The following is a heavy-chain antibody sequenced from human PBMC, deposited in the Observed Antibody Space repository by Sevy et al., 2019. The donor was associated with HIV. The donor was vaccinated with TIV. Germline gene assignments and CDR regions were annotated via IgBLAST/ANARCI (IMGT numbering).Heavy chain of an antibody. J-gene: IGHJ6*02. CDR3: AREVVPAAMNYYYGMDV. D-gene: IGHD2-2*01. Sequence: GGSLRLSCAASGFTFSNYGMHWVRQAPGKGLEWVAVIWNDGSNKYYADSVKGRFTISRDNAKNSLYLQMNSLRAEDTAVYYCAREVVPAAMNYYYGMDVWGQGTTVTVSS. V-gene: IGHV3-33*01. CDR1: GFTFSNYG. CDR2: IWNDGSNK.